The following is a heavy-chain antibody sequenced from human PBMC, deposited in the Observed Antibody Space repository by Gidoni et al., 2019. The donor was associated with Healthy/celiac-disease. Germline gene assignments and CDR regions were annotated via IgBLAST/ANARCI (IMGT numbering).Heavy chain of an antibody. Sequence: EVQLVESGGGLVKPGGSLRLSCAASGFTFRRYSLNWVRQAPGKGLEWVSSISSSSSYIYYADSVKGRFTISRDNAKNSLYLQMNSLRAEDTAVYYCARAKAFKQQLASLAIFDYWGQGTLVTVSS. D-gene: IGHD6-13*01. CDR1: GFTFRRYS. CDR3: ARAKAFKQQLASLAIFDY. V-gene: IGHV3-21*01. CDR2: ISSSSSYI. J-gene: IGHJ4*02.